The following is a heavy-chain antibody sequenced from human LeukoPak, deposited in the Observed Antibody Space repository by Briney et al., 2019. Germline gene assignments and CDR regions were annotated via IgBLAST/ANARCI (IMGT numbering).Heavy chain of an antibody. V-gene: IGHV4-30-4*01. J-gene: IGHJ6*02. CDR2: IYYSGST. D-gene: IGHD2-15*01. Sequence: PSETLSLTCTVSGASINSDGNYWSWIRQPPGKGLEWTGYIYYSGSTHYNPSPKSRITISVDTSKNQFSLKVTSVTAADTAVYYCARDRVVAATYYYGMDVWGQGTTVTVSS. CDR1: GASINSDGNY. CDR3: ARDRVVAATYYYGMDV.